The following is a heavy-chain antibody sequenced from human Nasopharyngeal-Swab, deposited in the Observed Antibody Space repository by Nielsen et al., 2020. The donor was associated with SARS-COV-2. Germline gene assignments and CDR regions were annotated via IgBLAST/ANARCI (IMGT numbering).Heavy chain of an antibody. CDR1: GFTFDDYA. Sequence: GGSVRILCAGFGFTFDDYAMQWVRQAPGKGLEWVSGISWNSGSIGYADSVKGRFTISRDNAKNSLYLQMNSLRAEDTALYYCAKLPTILSDAFDIWGQGTMVTVSS. D-gene: IGHD5-24*01. CDR3: AKLPTILSDAFDI. V-gene: IGHV3-9*01. J-gene: IGHJ3*02. CDR2: ISWNSGSI.